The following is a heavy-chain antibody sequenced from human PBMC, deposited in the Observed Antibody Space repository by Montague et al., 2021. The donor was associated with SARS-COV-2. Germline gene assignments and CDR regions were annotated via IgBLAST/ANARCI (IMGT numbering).Heavy chain of an antibody. CDR1: GDSVSTHSGT. J-gene: IGHJ4*02. CDR3: ARAERGSCGDGNCYQYFFNY. Sequence: CAISGDSVSTHSGTWNWVRLSPSRGLEWLGRTYYRSEWYSDYSVSVKSRISINPDTSKNQLSLQLNSVTPEDTAVYYCARAERGSCGDGNCYQYFFNYWGQGTLVTVSS. CDR2: TYYRSEWYS. D-gene: IGHD2-15*01. V-gene: IGHV6-1*01.